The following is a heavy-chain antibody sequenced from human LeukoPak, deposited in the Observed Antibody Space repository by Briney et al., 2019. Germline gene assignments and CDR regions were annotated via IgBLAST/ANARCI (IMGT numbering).Heavy chain of an antibody. CDR3: ARTPTDEYYYGSGSYYRVYYFDY. CDR1: GGTFSSYA. CDR2: IIPIFGTA. Sequence: ASVKVSCTASGGTFSSYAISWVRQAPGQGLEWVGGIIPIFGTANYAQKFQGRVTITADESTSTAYVELSSLRSEDTAVYYCARTPTDEYYYGSGSYYRVYYFDYWGQGTLVTVSS. J-gene: IGHJ4*02. V-gene: IGHV1-69*13. D-gene: IGHD3-10*01.